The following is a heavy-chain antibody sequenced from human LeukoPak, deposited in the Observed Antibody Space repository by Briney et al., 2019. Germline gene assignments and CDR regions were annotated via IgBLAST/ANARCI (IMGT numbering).Heavy chain of an antibody. Sequence: VASVKVSCKASGYTFTGYYMHWVRQAPGQGLEWMGWINPNSGGTNYAQKFQGRVTMTRDTSIGTAYMELSRLRSDDTAVYYCARSRYCSGGSCYFNDYWGQGTLVTVSS. CDR2: INPNSGGT. D-gene: IGHD2-15*01. V-gene: IGHV1-2*02. CDR1: GYTFTGYY. CDR3: ARSRYCSGGSCYFNDY. J-gene: IGHJ4*02.